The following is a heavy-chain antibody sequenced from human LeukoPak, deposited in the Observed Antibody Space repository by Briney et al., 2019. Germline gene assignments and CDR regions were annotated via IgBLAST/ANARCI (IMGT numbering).Heavy chain of an antibody. V-gene: IGHV3-53*01. Sequence: GGSLRLSCAASGFTFSSYAMSWVRQAPGKGLEWVSIIYSGGSTYYADSVKGRFTISRDNSKNTLYLQVNSLRAEDTAVYYCARRGDGGRSFDYWGQGTLVTVSS. CDR1: GFTFSSYA. CDR2: IYSGGST. D-gene: IGHD4-23*01. J-gene: IGHJ4*02. CDR3: ARRGDGGRSFDY.